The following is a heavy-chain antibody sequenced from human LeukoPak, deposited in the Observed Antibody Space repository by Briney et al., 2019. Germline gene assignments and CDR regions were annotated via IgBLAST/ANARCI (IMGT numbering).Heavy chain of an antibody. CDR2: ISGSGGST. J-gene: IGHJ4*02. D-gene: IGHD3-22*01. CDR1: GFTFSSYA. V-gene: IGHV3-23*01. Sequence: GGSLRLSCAASGFTFSSYAMSWVGQAPGKGLEWVSAISGSGGSTYYADSAKGRFTISRDNSKNTLYLQMNSLRAEDTAVYYCAKAGQYYYDSSGYRRRSYYFDYWGQGTLVTVSS. CDR3: AKAGQYYYDSSGYRRRSYYFDY.